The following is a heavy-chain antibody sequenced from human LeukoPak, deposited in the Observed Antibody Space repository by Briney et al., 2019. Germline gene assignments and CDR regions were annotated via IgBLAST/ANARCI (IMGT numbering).Heavy chain of an antibody. D-gene: IGHD2-2*01. J-gene: IGHJ4*02. V-gene: IGHV3-21*03. Sequence: MPGGSVRLSCAASGFIFSSYTINWVRKAGGGGLEGVSSIISRGAYIFYAHSVKGRFTISRDHAKLSLYLQMNSLRAEDTAVYYCARDFEGYCSSTNCYLGHLDNWGQGTLVTVSS. CDR1: GFIFSSYT. CDR3: ARDFEGYCSSTNCYLGHLDN. CDR2: IISRGAYI.